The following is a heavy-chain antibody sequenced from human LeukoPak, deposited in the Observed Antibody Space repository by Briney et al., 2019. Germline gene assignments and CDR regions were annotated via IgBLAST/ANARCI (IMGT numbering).Heavy chain of an antibody. CDR1: GFTFSSYG. D-gene: IGHD3-10*01. Sequence: GGSLRLSCAASGFTFSSYGMSWVRQAPGKGLEWVSAISGSGGSTYYADSVKGRFTISRDNSENTLYLQMNSLRAEDTAVYYCAFLWFGELLSTFDYWGQGTLVTVSS. V-gene: IGHV3-23*01. CDR3: AFLWFGELLSTFDY. CDR2: ISGSGGST. J-gene: IGHJ4*02.